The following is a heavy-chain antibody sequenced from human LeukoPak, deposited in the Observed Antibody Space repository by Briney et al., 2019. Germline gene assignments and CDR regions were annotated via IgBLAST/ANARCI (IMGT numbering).Heavy chain of an antibody. CDR1: GGSITSTNW. CDR3: SRENGAFSPFGY. V-gene: IGHV4-4*02. J-gene: IGHJ4*02. D-gene: IGHD2-8*01. Sequence: SGTLSLTCGVSGGSITSTNWWSWVPQPPGQGLEWIGEVSLSGLTNYNPSLSSRIIMALDTSKNHLSLHLTSVTAADTAVYYCSRENGAFSPFGYWGQGYLVTVLS. CDR2: VSLSGLT.